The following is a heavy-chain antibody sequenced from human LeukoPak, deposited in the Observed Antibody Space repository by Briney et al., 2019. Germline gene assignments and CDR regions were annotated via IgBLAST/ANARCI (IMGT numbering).Heavy chain of an antibody. V-gene: IGHV4-34*01. CDR1: GGSFSGYY. CDR3: ARGGLWFGEFIC. D-gene: IGHD3-10*01. J-gene: IGHJ4*02. CDR2: INHSGST. Sequence: SETLSLTCAVYGGSFSGYYWSWIRQPPGKGLEWIGEINHSGSTNYNPSLKSRVTISVDTSKNQFSLKLSSVTAADTAVYYCARGGLWFGEFICWDQGTLVTVSS.